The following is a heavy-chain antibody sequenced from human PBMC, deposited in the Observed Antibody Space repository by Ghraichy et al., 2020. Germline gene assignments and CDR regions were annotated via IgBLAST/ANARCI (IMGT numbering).Heavy chain of an antibody. V-gene: IGHV4-4*02. CDR1: GGVISSSNW. CDR2: ISHRGNT. J-gene: IGHJ4*02. CDR3: ARAATTGQDY. D-gene: IGHD1-14*01. Sequence: SATLSLTCAVSGGVISSSNWWSWVRQPPGKGLEWIGEISHRGNTNYNPSLKSRVTISGDKSKNQFSLNLTSLTAADTAVYYCARAATTGQDYWGQGTLVTVSS.